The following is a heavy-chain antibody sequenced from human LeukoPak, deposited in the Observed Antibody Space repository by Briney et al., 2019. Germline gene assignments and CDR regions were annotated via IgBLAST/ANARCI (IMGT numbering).Heavy chain of an antibody. D-gene: IGHD5-18*01. CDR2: IYYSGST. CDR1: GGSISSGGYY. CDR3: ARDGRADTAMVTAV. V-gene: IGHV4-31*11. Sequence: KSSETLSLTCAVSGGSISSGGYYWSWIRQHPGKGLEWIGYIYYSGSTYYNPSLKSRVTISVDTSKNQFSLKLSSVTAADTAVYYCARDGRADTAMVTAVWGQGTLVTVSS. J-gene: IGHJ4*02.